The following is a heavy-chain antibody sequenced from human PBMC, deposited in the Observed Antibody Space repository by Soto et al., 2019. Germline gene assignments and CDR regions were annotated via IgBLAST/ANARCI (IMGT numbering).Heavy chain of an antibody. Sequence: SETLSLTCTVSGGSISSYYWSWIRQPPGKGLEWIGYIYYSGSTNYNPSLERRVTISVDTSMNQFSLKLSSVTAADTAVYYCAGDGVYCSSTSCRNYYYYGMDVWGQGTTVTVSS. V-gene: IGHV4-59*01. D-gene: IGHD2-2*01. J-gene: IGHJ6*02. CDR1: GGSISSYY. CDR2: IYYSGST. CDR3: AGDGVYCSSTSCRNYYYYGMDV.